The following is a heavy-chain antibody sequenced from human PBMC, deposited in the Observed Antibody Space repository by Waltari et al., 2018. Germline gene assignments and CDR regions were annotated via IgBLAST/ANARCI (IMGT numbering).Heavy chain of an antibody. CDR3: AREPRGTPGYFDY. D-gene: IGHD3-16*01. Sequence: QVQLVQSGAEVKKPGASVKVSCKASGYNFTGYYMPWVRQAPGQGLEWMGRINPNSGGTNYAQKFQGRVTMTRDTSISTAYMELSRLRSDDTAVYYCAREPRGTPGYFDYWGQGTLVTVSS. J-gene: IGHJ4*02. CDR1: GYNFTGYY. V-gene: IGHV1-2*06. CDR2: INPNSGGT.